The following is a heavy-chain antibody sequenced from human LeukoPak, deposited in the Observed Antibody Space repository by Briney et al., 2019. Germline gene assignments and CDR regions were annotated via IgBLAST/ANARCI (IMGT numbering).Heavy chain of an antibody. J-gene: IGHJ4*02. D-gene: IGHD3-16*02. V-gene: IGHV3-48*01. CDR1: GFTFSSHS. CDR3: AREGYDYVWGSYRPYYFDY. Sequence: GGSLRLSCAASGFTFSSHSMNWVRQAPGKGLEWVSYISSSSSTIYYADSVKGRFTISRDNAKNSLYLQMNSLRAEDTAVYYCAREGYDYVWGSYRPYYFDYWGQGTLVTVSS. CDR2: ISSSSSTI.